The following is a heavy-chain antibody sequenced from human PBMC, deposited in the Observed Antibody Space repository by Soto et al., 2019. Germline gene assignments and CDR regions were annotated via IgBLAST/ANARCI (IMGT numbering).Heavy chain of an antibody. CDR1: GFSLTTRGVG. J-gene: IGHJ5*02. D-gene: IGHD3-16*01. V-gene: IGHV2-5*02. CDR3: SHIPNYYQYDWFDL. Sequence: QITLKESGPTLVKPTQTLTLTCTFSGFSLTTRGVGVGWIRQPPGKALECLALIYWDDDKRYSPSLQSRLSITKDTSKNQVVLTMTNMDPVDTATYYCSHIPNYYQYDWFDLWGQGTLVSVSS. CDR2: IYWDDDK.